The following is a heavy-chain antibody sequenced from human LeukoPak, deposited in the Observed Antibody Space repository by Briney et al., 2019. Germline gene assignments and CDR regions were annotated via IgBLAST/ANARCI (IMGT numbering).Heavy chain of an antibody. J-gene: IGHJ6*03. V-gene: IGHV3-21*01. CDR3: AKDGIGTYHYYYYMDV. D-gene: IGHD1-26*01. Sequence: GGSLRLSCAASGFTFSSYSMNWVRQAPGKGLEWVSSISSSSSYIYYADSVKGRFTISRDNAKNSLYLQMNSLRAEDTAVYYCAKDGIGTYHYYYYMDVWGKGTTVTISS. CDR2: ISSSSSYI. CDR1: GFTFSSYS.